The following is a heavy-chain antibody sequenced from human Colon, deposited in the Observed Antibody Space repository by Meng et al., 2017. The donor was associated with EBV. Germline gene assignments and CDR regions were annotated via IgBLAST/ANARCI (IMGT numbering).Heavy chain of an antibody. J-gene: IGHJ5*02. CDR1: GYIFSTYA. CDR2: INTNTANP. V-gene: IGHV7-4-1*02. CDR3: AREVESWFDP. Sequence: QVQLVQSGSELKKPGGSVKVSCKASGYIFSTYAINWVRQAPGQGLEWMGWINTNTANPTYAQGFTGRFVFSLDTSVNTAYLQISNLKADDTAVYYCAREVESWFDPWGHGTLVTVAS. D-gene: IGHD1-1*01.